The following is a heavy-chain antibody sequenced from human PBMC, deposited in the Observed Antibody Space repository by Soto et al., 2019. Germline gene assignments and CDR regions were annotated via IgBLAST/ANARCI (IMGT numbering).Heavy chain of an antibody. Sequence: EVQLVESGGGLIQPGGSLRLSCAASGFTVSSNYMSWVRQTPGKGLEWVSIIYSGGSSYYADSVKGRFTISRDNSKNTLYLQMNSLRAEDTAVYYCASCSMITSGGVIVDDAFDMWGQGTMVSVSS. J-gene: IGHJ3*02. D-gene: IGHD3-16*02. CDR3: ASCSMITSGGVIVDDAFDM. V-gene: IGHV3-53*01. CDR1: GFTVSSNY. CDR2: IYSGGSS.